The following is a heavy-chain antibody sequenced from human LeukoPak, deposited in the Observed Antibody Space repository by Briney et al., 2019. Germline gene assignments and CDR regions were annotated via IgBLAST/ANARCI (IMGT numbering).Heavy chain of an antibody. CDR1: GFTFSSYG. CDR2: IWYDGSNK. D-gene: IGHD1/OR15-1a*01. J-gene: IGHJ4*02. Sequence: GGSLRLSCAASGFTFSSYGMHWVRQAPGKGLEWVAVIWYDGSNKYYADSVKGRFTIPRDNSKNTLYLQMNSLRAEDTAVYYCARVGQSGNNDYWGQGTLVTVSS. CDR3: ARVGQSGNNDY. V-gene: IGHV3-33*01.